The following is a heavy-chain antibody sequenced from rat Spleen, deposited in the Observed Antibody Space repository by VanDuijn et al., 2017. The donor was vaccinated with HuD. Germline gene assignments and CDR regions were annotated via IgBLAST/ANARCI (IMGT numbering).Heavy chain of an antibody. D-gene: IGHD1-6*01. Sequence: EVQLQESGPGLVKPSQSLSLTCSVTGYSITSGYGWNWIRKFPGNKLEWMGYINSASSTNYNPRLKSQISITRDTSKNQFFLQLNSVTTEDTATYYCTRGLSMSSTNYYYALFAYWGQGTLVTVSS. V-gene: IGHV3-3*01. CDR2: INSASST. CDR3: TRGLSMSSTNYYYALFAY. J-gene: IGHJ3*01. CDR1: GYSITSGYG.